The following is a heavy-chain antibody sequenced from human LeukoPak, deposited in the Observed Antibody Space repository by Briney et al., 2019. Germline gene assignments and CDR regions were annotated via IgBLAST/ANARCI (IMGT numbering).Heavy chain of an antibody. V-gene: IGHV1-2*02. J-gene: IGHJ4*02. CDR3: ARGDSSGLDY. Sequence: PSVTVSFKSSGYTFTVYYMHWVRQAPGQGREWMGWINPNSGCKSYAQKFQGRVTMTRDTSISTAYMELSRLRSDDTAVYYCARGDSSGLDYWGQGTLVTVSS. CDR2: INPNSGCK. CDR1: GYTFTVYY. D-gene: IGHD6-19*01.